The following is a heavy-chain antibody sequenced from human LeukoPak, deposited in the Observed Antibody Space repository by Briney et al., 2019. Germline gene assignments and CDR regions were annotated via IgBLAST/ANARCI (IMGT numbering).Heavy chain of an antibody. D-gene: IGHD2-2*01. CDR3: ARHRSTSSFRILDY. CDR2: IFYDGGP. J-gene: IGHJ4*02. CDR1: GGTLSSGAYY. Sequence: SQTLSPTCTLSGGTLSSGAYYWTWIRQSPGKGLEWIGYIFYDGGPYYNPSLESRLLISVDRSKKQFSLKVTSVTAADTAVYFCARHRSTSSFRILDYWREGILVTVSS. V-gene: IGHV4-31*03.